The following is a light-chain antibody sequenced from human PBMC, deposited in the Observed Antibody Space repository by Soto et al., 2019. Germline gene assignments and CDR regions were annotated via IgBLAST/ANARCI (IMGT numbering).Light chain of an antibody. CDR2: DVS. CDR3: CSYAGTYMQWV. CDR1: SSDVGGYNY. Sequence: QSALTQPRSVSGSPGQSVTISCTGTSSDVGGYNYVSWYQQYPGKAPKLVIYDVSKRPSGVPDRFSGSKSGNTASLTVSGLQAEDEADYHSCSYAGTYMQWVFGGGTKVTVL. J-gene: IGLJ3*02. V-gene: IGLV2-11*01.